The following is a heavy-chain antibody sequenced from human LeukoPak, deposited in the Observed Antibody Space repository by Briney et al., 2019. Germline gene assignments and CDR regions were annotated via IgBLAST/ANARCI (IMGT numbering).Heavy chain of an antibody. V-gene: IGHV3-23*01. J-gene: IGHJ5*02. Sequence: GGSLRLSCTASGITFDGYAMSWVRQAPGKGLEWVSSITGYGDSTYYADSVKGRFTISRDNSKNTLSLQMNSLRVDDTAVYYCAKGGRCMNWFDPWGQGTLVTISS. CDR3: AKGGRCMNWFDP. CDR1: GITFDGYA. D-gene: IGHD2-8*01. CDR2: ITGYGDST.